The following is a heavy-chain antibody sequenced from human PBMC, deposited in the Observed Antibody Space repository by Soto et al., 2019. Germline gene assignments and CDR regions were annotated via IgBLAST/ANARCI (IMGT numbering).Heavy chain of an antibody. CDR3: ARDRDYGLYGGFFDL. CDR1: TDTFRNYG. D-gene: IGHD4-17*01. V-gene: IGHV1-18*01. J-gene: IGHJ4*02. Sequence: QVHLVQSGSEVEKPGASVKVSCRAATDTFRNYGVSWVRQAPGQGLEWLGWISGFNGNTNYAQNFQDRVTLTLDTSTTSAYMELRSLRSDDTAVYYCARDRDYGLYGGFFDLRGQGTLVIVSS. CDR2: ISGFNGNT.